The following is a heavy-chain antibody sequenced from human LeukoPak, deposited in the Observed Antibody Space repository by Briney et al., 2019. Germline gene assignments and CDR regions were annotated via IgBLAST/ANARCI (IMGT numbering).Heavy chain of an antibody. D-gene: IGHD1-26*01. CDR2: IFTSGST. Sequence: PSETLSLTCTVSGASISSYYWTSIRQPAGGGLEWIGRIFTSGSTNYNPSLKSRATMSVDTSKNEFSLWLASVTAADTAVYYCARESGVNAGSYGYWGQGDLVTVSS. CDR3: ARESGVNAGSYGY. V-gene: IGHV4-4*07. CDR1: GASISSYY. J-gene: IGHJ4*02.